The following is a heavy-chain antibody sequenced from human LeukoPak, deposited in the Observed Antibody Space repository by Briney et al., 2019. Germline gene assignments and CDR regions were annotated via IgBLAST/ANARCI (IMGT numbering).Heavy chain of an antibody. J-gene: IGHJ4*02. V-gene: IGHV3-21*04. CDR2: ISSSSSYI. Sequence: GGSLRLSCAGSGFTFSSYSMNWVRQAPGKGLEWVSCISSSSSYIYYADSVKGRFTVSRDNSKNTLYVQMKSLRAEDTAVYYCAKDFVVVPGNVNYFDYWGQGTLVTVSS. CDR3: AKDFVVVPGNVNYFDY. CDR1: GFTFSSYS. D-gene: IGHD2-21*02.